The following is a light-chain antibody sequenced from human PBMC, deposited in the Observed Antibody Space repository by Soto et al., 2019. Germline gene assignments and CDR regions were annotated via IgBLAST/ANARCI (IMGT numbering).Light chain of an antibody. V-gene: IGKV1-39*01. CDR3: QKSYSTTWT. J-gene: IGKJ1*01. CDR2: AES. CDR1: QGISTY. Sequence: DIQMTQSPSSLSTSVGGRITITCRASQGISTYLNWYQQKPGKAPKILIYAESSLQSGVPSRFSGSGSETDFTLTISSLQPEDFATYSCQKSYSTTWTCGQGTKVDIK.